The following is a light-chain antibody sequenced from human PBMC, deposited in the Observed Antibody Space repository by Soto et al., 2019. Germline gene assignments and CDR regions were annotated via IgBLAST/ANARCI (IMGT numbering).Light chain of an antibody. CDR3: CSYAGSYTHYV. J-gene: IGLJ1*01. V-gene: IGLV2-11*01. CDR1: SSDVGGYNY. CDR2: AVT. Sequence: QSVLTQPRSVSGSPGQSVTISCTGTSSDVGGYNYVSWYQQYPGKAPKVMVYAVTKRPSGVPDSISGSKSGNTASLTISGLQAEDEADYYCCSYAGSYTHYVFGTGTKVTVL.